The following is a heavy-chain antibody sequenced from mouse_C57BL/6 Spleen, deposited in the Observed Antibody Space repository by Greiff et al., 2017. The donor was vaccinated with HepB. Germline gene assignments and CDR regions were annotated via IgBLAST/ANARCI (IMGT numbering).Heavy chain of an antibody. CDR2: IWSGGST. CDR3: ARNYYGSRYWYFDV. D-gene: IGHD1-1*01. Sequence: VQLVESGPGLVQPSQSLSITCTVSGFSLTSYGVHWVRQSPGKGLEWLGVIWSGGSTDYNAAFISRLSISKENSKSQVFFKMNSLQADDTAIYYCARNYYGSRYWYFDVWGTGTTVTVSS. CDR1: GFSLTSYG. J-gene: IGHJ1*03. V-gene: IGHV2-2*01.